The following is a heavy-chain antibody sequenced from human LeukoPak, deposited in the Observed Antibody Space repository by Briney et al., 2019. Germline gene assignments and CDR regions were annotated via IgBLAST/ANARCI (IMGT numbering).Heavy chain of an antibody. CDR1: GGTFSSYA. CDR2: ISAYNGNT. CDR3: ARANRHDILTGLNFDY. V-gene: IGHV1-18*01. Sequence: ASVKVSCKASGGTFSSYAISWVRQAPGQGLEWMGWISAYNGNTNYAQKLQGRVTMTTDTSTSTAYMELRSLRSDDTAVYYCARANRHDILTGLNFDYWGQGTLVTVSS. D-gene: IGHD3-9*01. J-gene: IGHJ4*02.